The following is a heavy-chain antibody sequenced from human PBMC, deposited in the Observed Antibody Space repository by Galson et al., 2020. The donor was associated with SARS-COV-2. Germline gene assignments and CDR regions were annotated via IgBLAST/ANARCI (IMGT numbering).Heavy chain of an antibody. CDR1: GFTFSSYG. CDR3: AKDFWLNYDILTGYYPPYYYYGMDV. Sequence: GGSLRLSCAASGFTFSSYGMHWVRQAPAKGLEWVAVISYDGSNKYYAASVKGRFTISRDTSKNTRYLQMNSLRAEDTAVYYCAKDFWLNYDILTGYYPPYYYYGMDVWGQGTTVTVSS. V-gene: IGHV3-30*18. CDR2: ISYDGSNK. D-gene: IGHD3-9*01. J-gene: IGHJ6*02.